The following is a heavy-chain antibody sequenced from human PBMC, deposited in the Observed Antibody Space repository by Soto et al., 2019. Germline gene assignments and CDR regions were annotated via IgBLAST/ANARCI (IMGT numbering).Heavy chain of an antibody. CDR2: ISYDGSNK. V-gene: IGHV3-30*04. Sequence: VQLVESGGGVVQPGRSLRLSCAASGFTFSSYAMHWVRQAPGKGLEWVAVISYDGSNKYYADSVKGRFTISRDNSKNTLYLQMNSLRAEDTAVYYCARDGRYYDSSGSPYYFDYWGQGTLVTVSS. D-gene: IGHD3-22*01. CDR3: ARDGRYYDSSGSPYYFDY. CDR1: GFTFSSYA. J-gene: IGHJ4*02.